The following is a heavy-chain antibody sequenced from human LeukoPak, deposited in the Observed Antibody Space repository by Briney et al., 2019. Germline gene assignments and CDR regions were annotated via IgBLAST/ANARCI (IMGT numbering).Heavy chain of an antibody. CDR2: INSDGSTA. V-gene: IGHV3-74*01. Sequence: GGSLRLSCAASGFTFSSYWMHCVRHAPGQGLVWVSRINSDGSTATYADSVKGRFTISRDNAKNTLYLQMYSLRAEDTAVYYCAKGPITEGTQDFDLWGRGTLVTVSS. CDR3: AKGPITEGTQDFDL. CDR1: GFTFSSYW. D-gene: IGHD1-20*01. J-gene: IGHJ2*01.